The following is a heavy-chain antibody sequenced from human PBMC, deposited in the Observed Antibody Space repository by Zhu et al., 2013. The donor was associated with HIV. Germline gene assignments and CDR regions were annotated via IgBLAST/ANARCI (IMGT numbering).Heavy chain of an antibody. CDR1: GGTFSSYA. D-gene: IGHD3-22*01. CDR2: IIPIFGTA. J-gene: IGHJ4*02. V-gene: IGHV1-69*01. CDR3: AAWNYYDSSGYYLYYFDY. Sequence: VQLVQSGAEVKKPGSSVKVSCKASGGTFSSYAISWVRQAPGQGLEWMGGIIPIFGTANYAQKFQGRVTITADESTSTAYMELSSLRSEDTAVYYCAAWNYYDSSGYYLYYFDYWGQGTLVTVSS.